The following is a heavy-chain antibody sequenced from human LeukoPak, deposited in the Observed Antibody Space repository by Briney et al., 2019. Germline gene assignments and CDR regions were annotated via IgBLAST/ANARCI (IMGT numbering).Heavy chain of an antibody. CDR2: IYYSGST. Sequence: SQTLSLTCAVSGGSISSGGYSWSWIRQPPGKGLEWIGYIYYSGSTNYNPSLKSRVTISVDTSKNQFSLKLSSVTAADTAVYYCAREAKSSTLYYFDYWGQGTLVTVSS. D-gene: IGHD6-13*01. CDR1: GGSISSGGYS. V-gene: IGHV4-30-4*07. CDR3: AREAKSSTLYYFDY. J-gene: IGHJ4*02.